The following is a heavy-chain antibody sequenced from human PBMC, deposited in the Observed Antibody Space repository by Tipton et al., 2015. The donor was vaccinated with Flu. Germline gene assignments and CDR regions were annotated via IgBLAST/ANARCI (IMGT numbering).Heavy chain of an antibody. J-gene: IGHJ4*02. CDR1: GFTFSSYW. D-gene: IGHD5-18*01. Sequence: SLRLSCAASGFTFSSYWMSWVRQAPGKGLEWVANIKQDGSKENYVDSVRGRFTISRDNAKNSLYLQMNSLRAEDTGVYYCARREGGENSYGYGLDFWGQGTLVTVSS. CDR2: IKQDGSKE. CDR3: ARREGGENSYGYGLDF. V-gene: IGHV3-7*01.